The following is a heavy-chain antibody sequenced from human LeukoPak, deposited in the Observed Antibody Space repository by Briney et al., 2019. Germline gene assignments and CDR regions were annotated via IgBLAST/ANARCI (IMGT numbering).Heavy chain of an antibody. CDR2: INHSGST. CDR3: ARTGYSSGWFDY. D-gene: IGHD6-19*01. Sequence: SETLSLTCAVYGGSFSGYYWSWIRQPPGRGLEWIGEINHSGSTNYNPSLKSRVTISVDTSKNQFSLKLSSVTAADTAVYYCARTGYSSGWFDYWGQGTLVAVSS. V-gene: IGHV4-34*01. J-gene: IGHJ4*02. CDR1: GGSFSGYY.